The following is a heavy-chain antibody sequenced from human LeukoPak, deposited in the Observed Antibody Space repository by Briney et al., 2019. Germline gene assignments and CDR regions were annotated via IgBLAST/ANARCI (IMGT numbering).Heavy chain of an antibody. V-gene: IGHV1-18*01. CDR2: ISSHNDNA. Sequence: ASVKVSCKASGYILTNYGISWVRQAPGQGLEWVGWISSHNDNAHYAQKFQGRVTMTTDTSTSTVYMELRSLRSDGTAMYYCARDGNDVMDCWGQGTLGTVSS. J-gene: IGHJ4*02. CDR3: ARDGNDVMDC. CDR1: GYILTNYG. D-gene: IGHD3/OR15-3a*01.